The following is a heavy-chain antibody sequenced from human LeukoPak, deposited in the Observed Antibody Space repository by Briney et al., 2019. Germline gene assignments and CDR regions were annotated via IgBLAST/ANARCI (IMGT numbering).Heavy chain of an antibody. Sequence: SETLSLTCTVSGGSLSSYYWSWIRQPPGKGLEWIGYIYYSGSTNYNPSLKSRVTISVDTSKNQFSLKLSSVTAADTAVYYCASYAVGNYFDYWGQGTLVTVSS. CDR2: IYYSGST. CDR1: GGSLSSYY. D-gene: IGHD7-27*01. J-gene: IGHJ4*02. V-gene: IGHV4-59*01. CDR3: ASYAVGNYFDY.